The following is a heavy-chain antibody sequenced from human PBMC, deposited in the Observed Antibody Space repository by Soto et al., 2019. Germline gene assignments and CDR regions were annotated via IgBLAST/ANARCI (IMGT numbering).Heavy chain of an antibody. V-gene: IGHV3-74*01. Sequence: EVQLVESGGGLVQPGGSLRLSCAASGFTFSSYWMHWVRQAPGKGLVWVSRINPDGTTTTYADSVKGRFTISRDNAKNTLYLQMNSLRGDVTAVYYCARVPTGRYGVWNYWGQGTLGTVSS. CDR1: GFTFSSYW. D-gene: IGHD3-16*01. J-gene: IGHJ4*02. CDR2: INPDGTTT. CDR3: ARVPTGRYGVWNY.